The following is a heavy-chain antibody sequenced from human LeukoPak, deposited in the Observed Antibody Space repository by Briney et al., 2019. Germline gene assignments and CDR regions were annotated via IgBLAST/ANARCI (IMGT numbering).Heavy chain of an antibody. CDR1: GFTFSDAW. Sequence: GGSLRLSCAASGFTFSDAWMNWVRLAPGKGLEWVGRIKSRNRGETVDYAAPVKGRFTISRDDSKTTVYLQMNSLKTEDTAIYYCTTDGSTTLSNTFDYWGQGTLVTVSS. J-gene: IGHJ4*02. CDR3: TTDGSTTLSNTFDY. CDR2: IKSRNRGETV. V-gene: IGHV3-15*01. D-gene: IGHD1-26*01.